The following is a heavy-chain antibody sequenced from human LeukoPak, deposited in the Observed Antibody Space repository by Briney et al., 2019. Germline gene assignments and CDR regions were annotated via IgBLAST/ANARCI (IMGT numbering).Heavy chain of an antibody. Sequence: GASVKVSCKASGRTFTSYDINWVRQAPGQGLEWMGWINPNSGGTNYAQKFQGRVTMTRDTSISTAYMELSRLRSDDTAVYYCARYCSGGSCRDAFDIWGQGTMVTVSS. D-gene: IGHD2-15*01. J-gene: IGHJ3*02. V-gene: IGHV1-2*02. CDR2: INPNSGGT. CDR3: ARYCSGGSCRDAFDI. CDR1: GRTFTSYD.